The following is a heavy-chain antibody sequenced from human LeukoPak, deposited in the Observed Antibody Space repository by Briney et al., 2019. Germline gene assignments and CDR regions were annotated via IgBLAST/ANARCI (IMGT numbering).Heavy chain of an antibody. Sequence: ASVKVSCKASGYTFTSYAMNWVRQAPGQGLEWMGWINTNTGNPTYAQGFTGRFVFSLDTSVSTAYLQISSLKAEDTAVYYRARGTTRGPRYGMDVWGQGTTVTVSS. V-gene: IGHV7-4-1*02. J-gene: IGHJ6*02. CDR1: GYTFTSYA. D-gene: IGHD1-1*01. CDR2: INTNTGNP. CDR3: ARGTTRGPRYGMDV.